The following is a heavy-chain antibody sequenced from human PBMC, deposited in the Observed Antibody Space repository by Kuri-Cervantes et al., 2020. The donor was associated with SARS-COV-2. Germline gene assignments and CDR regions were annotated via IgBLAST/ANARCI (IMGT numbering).Heavy chain of an antibody. D-gene: IGHD4-17*01. CDR3: ASGTVTTHAFDI. CDR1: GFTFDDYT. Sequence: GESLKISCAASGFTFDDYTMHWVRQAPGKGLEWVSLISWDGGSTYYADSVKGRFTISRDNSKNSLYLQMNSLRTEDTAVYYCASGTVTTHAFDIWGQGTMVTVSS. CDR2: ISWDGGST. V-gene: IGHV3-43*01. J-gene: IGHJ3*02.